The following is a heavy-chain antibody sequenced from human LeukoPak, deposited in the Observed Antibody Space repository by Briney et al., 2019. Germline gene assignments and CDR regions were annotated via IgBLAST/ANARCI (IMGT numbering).Heavy chain of an antibody. CDR3: AKDRVLSGWYDFDY. Sequence: PGGSLRLSCAASGFTFSDYYMTWIRQAPGKGLEWVSYISSSSSYTNSADSVKGRFTISRDNSKNSLYLQMNSLRTEDTALYYCAKDRVLSGWYDFDYWGQGTLVTVSS. CDR1: GFTFSDYY. CDR2: ISSSSSYT. V-gene: IGHV3-11*05. J-gene: IGHJ4*02. D-gene: IGHD6-19*01.